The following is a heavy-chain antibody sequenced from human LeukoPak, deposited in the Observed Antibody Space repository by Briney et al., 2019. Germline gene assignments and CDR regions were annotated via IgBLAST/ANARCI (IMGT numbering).Heavy chain of an antibody. CDR1: GFTFSVSD. J-gene: IGHJ6*03. Sequence: GGSLRLSCAASGFTFSVSDMHWVRQASGKGLEWVGRIRSKANSYATAYAASVKGRFTISRDDSKNTAYLQMNSLKTEDTALYYCTRNNPLKYCSSTSCYTYYYMDVWGKGTTVTISS. V-gene: IGHV3-73*01. CDR2: IRSKANSYAT. CDR3: TRNNPLKYCSSTSCYTYYYMDV. D-gene: IGHD2-2*02.